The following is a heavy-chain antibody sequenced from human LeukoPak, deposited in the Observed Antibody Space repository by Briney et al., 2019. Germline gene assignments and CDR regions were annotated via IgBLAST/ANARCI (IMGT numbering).Heavy chain of an antibody. V-gene: IGHV1-3*01. Sequence: ASVKVSCKASGYTFTSYAMHWVRQAPGQRLEWMGWINAGNGNTKYSQKFQGRVTITRDTSASTAYMELSSLRSEDTAVYYCARDFRQWLPGGYGMDVWGQGTTVTVSS. CDR1: GYTFTSYA. CDR2: INAGNGNT. D-gene: IGHD6-19*01. J-gene: IGHJ6*02. CDR3: ARDFRQWLPGGYGMDV.